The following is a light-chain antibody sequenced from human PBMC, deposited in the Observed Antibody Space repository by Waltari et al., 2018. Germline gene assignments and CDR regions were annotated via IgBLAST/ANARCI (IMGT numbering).Light chain of an antibody. CDR1: QILVYSDGKTY. V-gene: IGKV2-30*01. J-gene: IGKJ4*01. Sequence: DAVMTQSPLSLSVTLGQPASISCRSSQILVYSDGKTYLKWFHQRPGQSPRRLIYKVSKLDSGVQDRVSGSGSGTDFTLKISRVEDEDVGVYYCMQGTHGPVTFGGGTKVEIK. CDR3: MQGTHGPVT. CDR2: KVS.